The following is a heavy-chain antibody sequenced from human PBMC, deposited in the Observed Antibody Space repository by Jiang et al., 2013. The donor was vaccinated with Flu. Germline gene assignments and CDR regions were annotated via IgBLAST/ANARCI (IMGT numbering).Heavy chain of an antibody. CDR1: GFTVSSNY. V-gene: IGHV3-66*02. CDR2: IYSGGST. CDR3: ARTSSSWYGASDY. J-gene: IGHJ4*02. D-gene: IGHD6-13*01. Sequence: QLLESGGGLVQPGGSLRLSCAASGFTVSSNYMSWVRQAPGKGLEWVSVIYSGGSTYYADSVKGRFTISRDNSKNTLYLQMNSLRAEDTAVYYCARTSSSWYGASDYWGQGTLVTVSS.